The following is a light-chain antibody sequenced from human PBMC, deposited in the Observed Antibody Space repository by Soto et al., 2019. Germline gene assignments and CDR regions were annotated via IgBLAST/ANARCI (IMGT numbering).Light chain of an antibody. CDR3: QQSYSTPWT. V-gene: IGKV1-39*01. J-gene: IGKJ1*01. CDR2: ATS. CDR1: QSISSY. Sequence: DIQMTQSPSSLSASLGDRVTITCRARQSISSYLNWYQQKPGKAPKLLIYATSSLQSWVPSRFSGSRSGTDFALAINSLQPEDFATYYCQQSYSTPWTFGQGTVVEIK.